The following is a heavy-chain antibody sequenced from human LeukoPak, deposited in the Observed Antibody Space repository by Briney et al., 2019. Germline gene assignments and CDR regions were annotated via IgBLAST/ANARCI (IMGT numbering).Heavy chain of an antibody. CDR1: GGTFSSYA. CDR3: ARDPNPDYGDYYVDY. Sequence: GASVKVSCKASGGTFSSYAISWVRQAPGQGLEWMGRIIPILGIANYAQKFQGRVTITADKSTSTAYMELSSLRSEDTAVYYCARDPNPDYGDYYVDYWGQGTLVTVSP. CDR2: IIPILGIA. J-gene: IGHJ4*02. D-gene: IGHD4-17*01. V-gene: IGHV1-69*04.